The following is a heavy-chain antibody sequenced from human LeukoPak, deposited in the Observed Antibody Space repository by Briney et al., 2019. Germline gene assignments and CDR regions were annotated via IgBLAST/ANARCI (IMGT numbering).Heavy chain of an antibody. D-gene: IGHD3-22*01. CDR2: IDYTDNT. V-gene: IGHV4-59*13. J-gene: IGHJ3*01. CDR1: GGSISHYY. Sequence: SETLSLTCTVSGGSISHYYWSWIRQPPGKGLEWIGYIDYTDNTYYNPSLKSRVTISVDTSKNQISLMLTSVTAAHRAVYFCARAYDSSGYNDAFTFWGQGTMVTVSS. CDR3: ARAYDSSGYNDAFTF.